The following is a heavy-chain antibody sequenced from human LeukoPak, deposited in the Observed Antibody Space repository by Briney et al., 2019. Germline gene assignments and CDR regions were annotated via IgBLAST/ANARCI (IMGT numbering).Heavy chain of an antibody. Sequence: GGSLRLSCAASGFTFKTYAMSWVRQAPGKGLEWVSTFGSSANTYYADSVKGRFTISRDNSRNTLYLQMNTLKVGDTAVYYCAKGYCSSTSCYSGCDYWGQGILVTVSS. V-gene: IGHV3-23*01. J-gene: IGHJ4*02. CDR3: AKGYCSSTSCYSGCDY. CDR2: FGSSANT. D-gene: IGHD2-2*01. CDR1: GFTFKTYA.